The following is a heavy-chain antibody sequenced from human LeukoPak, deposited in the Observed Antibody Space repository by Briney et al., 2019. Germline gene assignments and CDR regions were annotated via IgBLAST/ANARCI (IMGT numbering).Heavy chain of an antibody. CDR2: ISSSGSTI. CDR1: GFTFSSYS. V-gene: IGHV3-48*04. D-gene: IGHD3-10*02. Sequence: GGSLRLSCAASGFTFSSYSMNWVRQAPGKGLERVSYISSSGSTIYYADSVKGRSTISRDNAKNSLYLQMNSLRAEDTAVYYCAELGITMIGGVWGKGTTVTISS. CDR3: AELGITMIGGV. J-gene: IGHJ6*04.